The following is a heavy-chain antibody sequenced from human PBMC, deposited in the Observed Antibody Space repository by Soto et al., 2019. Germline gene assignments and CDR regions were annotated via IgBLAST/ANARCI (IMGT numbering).Heavy chain of an antibody. V-gene: IGHV1-18*01. Sequence: QVQLVQSGAEVKKPGASVKVSCKASGYTFTSYGISWVRQAPGQGLEWMGGISAYNGNTNYAQKLQGRVTMTTDTSTSAAYMELRSLRFDDTAVYYCARPGDFWSGYSDSYYYYMDVWGKGTTVTVSS. J-gene: IGHJ6*03. CDR2: ISAYNGNT. D-gene: IGHD3-3*01. CDR3: ARPGDFWSGYSDSYYYYMDV. CDR1: GYTFTSYG.